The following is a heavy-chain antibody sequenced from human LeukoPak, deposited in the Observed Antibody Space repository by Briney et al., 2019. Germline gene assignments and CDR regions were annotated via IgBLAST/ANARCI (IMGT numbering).Heavy chain of an antibody. CDR3: ASENPLAVAGRFDY. Sequence: SETLSLTCTVSGGSISSYYWSWIRHPPGKGLEWIGYIYYSGSTNYNPSLKSRVTISVDTSKNQFSLKLSSVTAADTAVYYCASENPLAVAGRFDYWGQGTLVTVSS. D-gene: IGHD6-19*01. CDR2: IYYSGST. V-gene: IGHV4-59*01. CDR1: GGSISSYY. J-gene: IGHJ4*02.